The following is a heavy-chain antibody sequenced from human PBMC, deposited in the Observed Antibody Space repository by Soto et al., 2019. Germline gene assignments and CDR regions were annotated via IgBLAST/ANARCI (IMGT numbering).Heavy chain of an antibody. CDR2: ISGSGGST. D-gene: IGHD3-16*02. V-gene: IGHV3-23*01. Sequence: EVQLLESGGGLVQPGGSLRLSCAASGFTFSSYAMSWVRQAPGKGLEWVSAISGSGGSTYYADSVKGRFTISRDNSKHTLYLQMNSLRAEDTAVYYCAKDYDYIWGSYRLFDYWGQGTLVTVSS. J-gene: IGHJ4*02. CDR1: GFTFSSYA. CDR3: AKDYDYIWGSYRLFDY.